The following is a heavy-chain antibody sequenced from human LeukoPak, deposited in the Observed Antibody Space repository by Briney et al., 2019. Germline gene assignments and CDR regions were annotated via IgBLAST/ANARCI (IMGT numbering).Heavy chain of an antibody. CDR1: GGSISSYY. D-gene: IGHD7-27*01. V-gene: IGHV4-39*01. CDR3: ARHTLNGGFDY. CDR2: IYYSGST. J-gene: IGHJ4*02. Sequence: SETLSLTCTVSGGSISSYYWGWIRQPPGKGLEWIGSIYYSGSTYYNPSLKSRVTISVDTSKNQFSLKLSSVTAADTAVYYCARHTLNGGFDYWGQGTLVTVSS.